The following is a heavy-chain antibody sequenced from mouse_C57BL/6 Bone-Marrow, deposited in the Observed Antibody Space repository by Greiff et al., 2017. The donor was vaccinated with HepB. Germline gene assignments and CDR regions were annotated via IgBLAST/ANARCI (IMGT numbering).Heavy chain of an antibody. J-gene: IGHJ2*01. V-gene: IGHV2-2*01. CDR2: IWSGGSP. D-gene: IGHD2-5*01. CDR1: GFSLTNYG. Sequence: VMLVESGPGLVQPSQSLSITCTVSGFSLTNYGVHWVRQSPGKGLEWLGAIWSGGSPDYNAAFISRLSISKDNSESQVFFKMNSLQADATAIYYCARMAYYSNSNYFDNWGQGTTLTVSS. CDR3: ARMAYYSNSNYFDN.